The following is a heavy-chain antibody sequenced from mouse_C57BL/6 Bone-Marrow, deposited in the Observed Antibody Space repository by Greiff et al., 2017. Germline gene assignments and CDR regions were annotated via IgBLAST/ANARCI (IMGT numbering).Heavy chain of an antibody. CDR3: ARRGVLSGFDY. V-gene: IGHV1-64*01. J-gene: IGHJ2*01. D-gene: IGHD2-3*01. CDR1: GYTFTSYW. Sequence: QVQLQQPGAELVKPGASVKLSCKASGYTFTSYWMHWVMQRPGQGLEWIGMIHPNSGSTNYNEKFKSKDTLTVDKSSSTAYMQLSSLTSEDSAVYYCARRGVLSGFDYWGQGTTLTVSS. CDR2: IHPNSGST.